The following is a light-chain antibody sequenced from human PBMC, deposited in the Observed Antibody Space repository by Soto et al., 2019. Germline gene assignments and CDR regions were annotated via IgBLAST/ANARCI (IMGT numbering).Light chain of an antibody. J-gene: IGLJ2*01. CDR2: RNN. V-gene: IGLV1-47*01. CDR1: SFNIGNNY. CDR3: AAWDDTLNGRV. Sequence: HSVLTQPPSASETPGQRVTISCSGSSFNIGNNYVYWYQQVPGTAPKLLIYRNNQRPSGVPDRFSGSKSGTSASLAISGLRSEDEADYYCAAWDDTLNGRVFGGGTKLTVL.